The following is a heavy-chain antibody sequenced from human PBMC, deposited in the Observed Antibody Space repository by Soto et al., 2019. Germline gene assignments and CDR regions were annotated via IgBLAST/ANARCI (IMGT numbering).Heavy chain of an antibody. CDR2: IYYSGST. CDR3: ARNYGYAFDI. Sequence: SETLSLTCTVSGGSISSYYWSCIRQPPGKGLEWIGYIYYSGSTNYNPSLKSRVTISVDTSKNQFSLKLSSVTAADTAVYYCARNYGYAFDIWGQGTMVTVSS. CDR1: GGSISSYY. D-gene: IGHD4-17*01. V-gene: IGHV4-59*08. J-gene: IGHJ3*02.